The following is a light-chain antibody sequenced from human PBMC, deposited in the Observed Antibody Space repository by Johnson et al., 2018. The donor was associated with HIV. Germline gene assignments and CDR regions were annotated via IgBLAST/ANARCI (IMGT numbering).Light chain of an antibody. J-gene: IGLJ1*01. CDR1: SSNIASYY. CDR2: QNN. CDR3: GTWDSSLTSYV. V-gene: IGLV1-51*02. Sequence: QSVLTQPPSVSAAPGQQVTISCSGNSSNIASYYVSWYQQVPGAAPKLLIYQNNKRPSAIPDRFSASKSGTSATLGITGLQTGDEADYYCGTWDSSLTSYVFGAGTKVTVL.